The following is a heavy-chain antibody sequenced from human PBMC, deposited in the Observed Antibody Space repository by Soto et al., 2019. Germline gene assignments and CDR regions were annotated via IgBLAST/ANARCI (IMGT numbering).Heavy chain of an antibody. CDR1: GYSCTSYG. CDR2: ISAYNGNT. J-gene: IGHJ6*02. CDR3: ARGSAFYYYYGMDV. Sequence: XSVKVACSASGYSCTSYGISWVRHAPGQGLEWMGWISAYNGNTNYAQKLQGRVTMTTDTSTSTAYMELRSLRSDDTAVYYCARGSAFYYYYGMDVWGQGTTVTVSS. V-gene: IGHV1-18*04. D-gene: IGHD2-2*01.